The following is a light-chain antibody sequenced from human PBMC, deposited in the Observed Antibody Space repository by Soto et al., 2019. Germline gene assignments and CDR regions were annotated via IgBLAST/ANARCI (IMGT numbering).Light chain of an antibody. CDR2: EVI. J-gene: IGLJ1*01. Sequence: QSALAQPAPVSGSPGQAITVSCSGTSSDIGAHNFVSWYQQHPGKAPKLIIYEVINRPSGVSDRFSGSKSGNTASLTISGLQSEDEADYYCNSYTTSNPFVFGRGTKV. CDR1: SSDIGAHNF. V-gene: IGLV2-14*03. CDR3: NSYTTSNPFV.